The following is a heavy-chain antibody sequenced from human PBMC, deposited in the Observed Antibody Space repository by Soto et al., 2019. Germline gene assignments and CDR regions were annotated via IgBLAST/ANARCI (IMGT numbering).Heavy chain of an antibody. CDR3: ARGPHGYSYGDS. CDR2: IYSSENT. J-gene: IGHJ5*01. CDR1: GGSVSRNRYS. D-gene: IGHD5-18*01. V-gene: IGHV4-39*01. Sequence: SETLSLTCTVSGGSVSRNRYSLGWIRQSPGKGLEWIGTIYSSENTHYNPSLLSRVTISVDTSMNEFSLRLSSVTAADTAVYYCARGPHGYSYGDSWGQGTRVTVS.